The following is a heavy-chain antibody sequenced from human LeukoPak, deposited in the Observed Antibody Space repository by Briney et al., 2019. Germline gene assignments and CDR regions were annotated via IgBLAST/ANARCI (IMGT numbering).Heavy chain of an antibody. V-gene: IGHV4-61*02. CDR2: IYTSGST. CDR1: GGSISSGSYY. J-gene: IGHJ4*02. Sequence: SETLSLTCTVSGGSISSGSYYWSWIRQPAGTGLEWIGRIYTSGSTNYNPSLKSRVTISVDTSKNQFSLKLSSVTAADTAVYYCARIAGAAVAGRFDYWGQGTLVTVSS. CDR3: ARIAGAAVAGRFDY. D-gene: IGHD6-19*01.